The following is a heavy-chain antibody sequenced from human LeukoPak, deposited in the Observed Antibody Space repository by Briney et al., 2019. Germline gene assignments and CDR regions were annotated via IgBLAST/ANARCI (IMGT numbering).Heavy chain of an antibody. CDR2: ISAYNGNT. CDR1: GYTFTSYC. CDR3: ASLLAYGEYLFVAFAI. J-gene: IGHJ3*02. D-gene: IGHD4-17*01. Sequence: GASVKVSCKASGYTFTSYCISWVRQAPGQGLEWMGWISAYNGNTNYAQQLQGRVTMTTDTSTSTAYTELRSLKSDDTAVYYCASLLAYGEYLFVAFAIWAQGTMLTVPS. V-gene: IGHV1-18*01.